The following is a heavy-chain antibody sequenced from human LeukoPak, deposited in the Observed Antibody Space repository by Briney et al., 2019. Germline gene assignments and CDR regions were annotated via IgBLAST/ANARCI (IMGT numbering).Heavy chain of an antibody. D-gene: IGHD6-6*01. CDR3: ARAKAARPSGESDY. Sequence: SETLSLTCAVYGGSFSGYYWSWIRRPPGKGLEWIGEINHSGSTNYNPSLKSRVTISVDTSKNQFSLKLSSVTAADTAVYYCARAKAARPSGESDYWGQGTLVTVSS. J-gene: IGHJ4*02. CDR2: INHSGST. CDR1: GGSFSGYY. V-gene: IGHV4-34*01.